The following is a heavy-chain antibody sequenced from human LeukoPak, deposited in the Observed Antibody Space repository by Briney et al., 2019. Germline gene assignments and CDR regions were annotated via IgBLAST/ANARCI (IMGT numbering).Heavy chain of an antibody. D-gene: IGHD6-13*01. CDR2: IIPIFGTA. CDR3: ARRIAAAGTTWGAFDI. CDR1: GGTFSSYA. J-gene: IGHJ3*02. V-gene: IGHV1-69*13. Sequence: ASVKVSCKASGGTFSSYAISWVRQAPGQGLEWMGGIIPIFGTANYAQKSQGRVTITADESTSTAYMELSSLRSEDTAVYYCARRIAAAGTTWGAFDIWGQGTMVTVSS.